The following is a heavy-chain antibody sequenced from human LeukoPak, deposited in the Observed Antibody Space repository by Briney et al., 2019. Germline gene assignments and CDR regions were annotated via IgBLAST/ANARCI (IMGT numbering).Heavy chain of an antibody. CDR2: IRSKAYGGTT. D-gene: IGHD3-3*01. CDR3: TRDLYYDFWSGFDY. Sequence: GGSLRLSCTASGFTFGDYAMSWVRQAPGKGLEWVGFIRSKAYGGTTEYAASVKGRFTTSRDDSKSIAYLQMNSLKTEDTAVYYCTRDLYYDFWSGFDYWGQGTLVTVSS. V-gene: IGHV3-49*04. J-gene: IGHJ4*02. CDR1: GFTFGDYA.